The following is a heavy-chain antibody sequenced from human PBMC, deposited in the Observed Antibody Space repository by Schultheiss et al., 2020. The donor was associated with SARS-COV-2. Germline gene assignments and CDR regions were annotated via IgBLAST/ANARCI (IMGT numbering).Heavy chain of an antibody. CDR2: ISYDGSNK. V-gene: IGHV3-30-3*01. D-gene: IGHD3-16*01. CDR1: GFTFSSYW. CDR3: ARAGGEQYAYYYYGMDV. J-gene: IGHJ6*02. Sequence: GGSLRLSCAASGFTFSSYWMHWVRQAPGKGLEWVAVISYDGSNKYYADSVKGRFTISRDNSKNTLYLQMNSLRAEDTAVYYCARAGGEQYAYYYYGMDVWGQGTTVTVSS.